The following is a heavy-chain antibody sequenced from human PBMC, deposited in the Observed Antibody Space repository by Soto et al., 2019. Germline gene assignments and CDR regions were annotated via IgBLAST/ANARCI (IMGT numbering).Heavy chain of an antibody. CDR2: IYYSGST. J-gene: IGHJ6*01. V-gene: IGHV4-59*08. D-gene: IGHD7-27*01. CDR3: ARHHTPLGPDYYYYGMDV. CDR1: GGSIRSYY. Sequence: QVQLQESGPGLVKPSETLSLTCTVSGGSIRSYYWSWIRQPPGKGLEWIGFIYYSGSTNYNPSLKSRVTISVDTSKNQFSLKLSSVTAADTAVYYCARHHTPLGPDYYYYGMDVW.